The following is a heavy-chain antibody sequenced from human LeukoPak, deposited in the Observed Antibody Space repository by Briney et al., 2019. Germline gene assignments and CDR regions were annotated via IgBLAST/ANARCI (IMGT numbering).Heavy chain of an antibody. D-gene: IGHD1-1*01. CDR2: ISGSGGKT. J-gene: IGHJ4*02. V-gene: IGHV3-23*01. CDR1: GFTFSNYA. CDR3: ARSTAGLDY. Sequence: QSGGSLRLSCAASGFTFSNYAMNWVRQAPGKGLEWVSVISGSGGKTYYADSVRGRFTISRDNAKNSLYLQMSSLRAEDTAVYYCARSTAGLDYWGQGTLVTVSS.